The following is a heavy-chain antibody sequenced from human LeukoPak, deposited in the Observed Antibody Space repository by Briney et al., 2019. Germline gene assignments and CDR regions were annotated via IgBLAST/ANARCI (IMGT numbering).Heavy chain of an antibody. CDR1: GDSISGNY. CDR2: IYYSGST. V-gene: IGHV4-59*08. Sequence: WETLSLTCTVSGDSISGNYWTWIRQPPGKGLEWIGYIYYSGSTNYTASLKSRVTISVDTSKNQFSLKLSSVTAADTAVYYCARLGDGDNSRYFDYWGQGTLVTVSS. J-gene: IGHJ4*02. CDR3: ARLGDGDNSRYFDY. D-gene: IGHD5-24*01.